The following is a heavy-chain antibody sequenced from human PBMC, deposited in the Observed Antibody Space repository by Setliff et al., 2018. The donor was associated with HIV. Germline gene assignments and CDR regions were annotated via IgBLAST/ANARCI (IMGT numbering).Heavy chain of an antibody. CDR1: GYTFTSYA. V-gene: IGHV1-3*01. Sequence: ASVKVSCKASGYTFTSYAMHWVRQAPGQRLEWMGWINAGNGDTKYSQKFQGRVTATTDTSASTAYMELSSLSSEDTAVYYCARDLPTPNWGFDYWGQGTLVTVSS. D-gene: IGHD7-27*01. CDR2: INAGNGDT. CDR3: ARDLPTPNWGFDY. J-gene: IGHJ4*02.